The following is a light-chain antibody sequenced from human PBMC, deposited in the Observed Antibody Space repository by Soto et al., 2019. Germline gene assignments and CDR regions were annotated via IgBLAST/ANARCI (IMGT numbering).Light chain of an antibody. Sequence: EIVMTQSPATLSVSPGERATLSCRASQSVSSNLAWYQQKPGQAPRLLIFGASTRATGIPARFSGSGSGTEFTLTTSILQSADFAVYYCQLYNTWPPITFGPGTRRDIK. CDR3: QLYNTWPPIT. CDR1: QSVSSN. J-gene: IGKJ5*01. V-gene: IGKV3-15*01. CDR2: GAS.